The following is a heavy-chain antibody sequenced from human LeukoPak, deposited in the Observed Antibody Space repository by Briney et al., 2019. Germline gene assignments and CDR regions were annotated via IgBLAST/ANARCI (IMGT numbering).Heavy chain of an antibody. J-gene: IGHJ4*02. CDR3: AREAPYYYDSSGPTEY. CDR2: IYHSGST. V-gene: IGHV4-38-2*02. CDR1: GYSISSGYY. Sequence: PSETLSLTCTVSGYSISSGYYWGWIRQPPGKGLGWIGSIYHSGSTYYNPSLKSRVTISVDTSKNQFSLKLSSVTAADTAVYYCAREAPYYYDSSGPTEYWGQGTLVTVSS. D-gene: IGHD3-22*01.